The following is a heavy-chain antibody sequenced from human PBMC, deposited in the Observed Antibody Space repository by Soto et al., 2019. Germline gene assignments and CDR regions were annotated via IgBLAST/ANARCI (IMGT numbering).Heavy chain of an antibody. CDR3: VKYTVTEDLGES. J-gene: IGHJ5*02. CDR1: GFTFSSYA. CDR2: VSRAGSYT. Sequence: EVQLLESGGDVVRPGGSLRLSCAASGFTFSSYAMGWVRQAPGKGLGWVAGVSRAGSYTFYADSVRGRFSISRDNSRDTVDLYMNALRGDDTAVYFCVKYTVTEDLGESWGQGTLVSVSS. D-gene: IGHD3-16*01. V-gene: IGHV3-23*01.